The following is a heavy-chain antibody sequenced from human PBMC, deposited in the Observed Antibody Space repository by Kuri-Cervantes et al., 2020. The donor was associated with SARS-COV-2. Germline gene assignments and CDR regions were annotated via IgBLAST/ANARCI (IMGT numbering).Heavy chain of an antibody. CDR3: ARGDERRTTRTFDY. J-gene: IGHJ4*02. CDR2: IYYSGST. V-gene: IGHV4-61*08. D-gene: IGHD1-1*01. Sequence: GSLRLSCTVSGGSISSGDYYWSWIRQPPGKGLEWIGYIYYSGSTNYNPSLKSRVTMSVDTSKNQFSLKLSSVTAADTAVYYCARGDERRTTRTFDYWGQGTLVTVSS. CDR1: GGSISSGDYY.